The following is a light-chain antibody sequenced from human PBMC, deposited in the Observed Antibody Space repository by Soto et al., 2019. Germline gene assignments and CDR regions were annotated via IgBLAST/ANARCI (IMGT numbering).Light chain of an antibody. CDR2: DDS. V-gene: IGLV3-21*02. CDR1: NIGGKS. J-gene: IGLJ1*01. Sequence: SYELTQPPSVSVAPGQTARITFGGNNIGGKSVHWYQQKPGQAPVLVVYDDSDRPSGIPDRFSGSNSGDTATLTIRRVEAGDEADYYCHVWDSSSDHYVFGTGTKLT. CDR3: HVWDSSSDHYV.